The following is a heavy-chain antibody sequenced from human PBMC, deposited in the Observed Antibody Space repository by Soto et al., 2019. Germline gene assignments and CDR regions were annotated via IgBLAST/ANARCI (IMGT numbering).Heavy chain of an antibody. CDR3: ARHYYYGMVV. J-gene: IGHJ6*02. CDR1: GYRFTTYW. Sequence: GESLKISCKGSGYRFTTYWIGWVRQMPGKGLEWMGTIYPGDSDRRYSPSFQGQVTISVDKSISTAYLQWSSLKASDTAMYYCARHYYYGMVVWGQGTTVTVSS. V-gene: IGHV5-51*01. CDR2: IYPGDSDR.